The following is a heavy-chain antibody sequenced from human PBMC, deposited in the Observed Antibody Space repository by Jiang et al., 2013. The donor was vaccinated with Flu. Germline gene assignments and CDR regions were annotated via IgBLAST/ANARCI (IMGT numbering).Heavy chain of an antibody. CDR3: ARGPNYSHTDYFDY. CDR1: GGSISSGGYS. Sequence: GSGLVKPSQTLSLTCAVSGGSISSGGYSWSWIRQPPGKGLEWIGYIYHSGSTYYNPSLKSRVTISVDRSKNQFSLKLSSVTAADTAVYYCARGPNYSHTDYFDYWGQGTLVTVSS. D-gene: IGHD5-24*01. CDR2: IYHSGST. V-gene: IGHV4-30-2*01. J-gene: IGHJ4*02.